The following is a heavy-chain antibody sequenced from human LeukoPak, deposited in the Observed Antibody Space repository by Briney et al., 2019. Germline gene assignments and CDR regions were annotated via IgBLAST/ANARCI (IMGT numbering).Heavy chain of an antibody. D-gene: IGHD5-24*01. Sequence: ASVKVSCKASGYTFTTYTMHWVRQAPGQRLEWMGWIDAGNGNTKYSQKFQGRVTITRDTSASTAYMDLSSLRSEDTAVYYCAREIDRDGYNRFFDYWGQGILVTVSS. CDR3: AREIDRDGYNRFFDY. V-gene: IGHV1-3*01. CDR2: IDAGNGNT. CDR1: GYTFTTYT. J-gene: IGHJ4*02.